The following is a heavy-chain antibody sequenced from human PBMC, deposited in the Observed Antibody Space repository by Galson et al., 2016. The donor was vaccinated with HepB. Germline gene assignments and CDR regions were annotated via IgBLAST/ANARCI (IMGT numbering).Heavy chain of an antibody. Sequence: SLRLSCAASGFTFSTYAMSWVRPAPGKGLEWVSAISGSGAGPYYAGSVKGRFTISRDNSKNTLYLQMNSLRAEDTAVYYCAKGYGLWDYWGQGTLVTVSS. V-gene: IGHV3-23*01. CDR1: GFTFSTYA. CDR3: AKGYGLWDY. CDR2: ISGSGAGP. J-gene: IGHJ4*02. D-gene: IGHD5-18*01.